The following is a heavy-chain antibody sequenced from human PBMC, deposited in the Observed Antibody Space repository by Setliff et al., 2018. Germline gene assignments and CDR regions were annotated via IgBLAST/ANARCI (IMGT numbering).Heavy chain of an antibody. CDR3: AKFGPLDLTGDWAFDN. V-gene: IGHV4-34*01. CDR2: XXXXXXX. CDR1: GGSFSSFY. D-gene: IGHD7-27*01. J-gene: IGHJ4*02. Sequence: SETLSLTCAVYGGSFSSFYWSWIRQPPGKGLEWIGEXXXXXXXXYNPSLKXXVTISVDTSRKQFSLRLTSVTAADTAVYYCAKFGPLDLTGDWAFDNWGQGTLVTVSS.